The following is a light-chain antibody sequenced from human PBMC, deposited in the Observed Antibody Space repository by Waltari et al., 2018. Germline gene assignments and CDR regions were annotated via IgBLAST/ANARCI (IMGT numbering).Light chain of an antibody. V-gene: IGKV3-11*01. Sequence: EPVLTQSPATLSLSPGECATISCRASQGVSSQLVWYQQKRGQAPRLLIYDASNRATGIPARFSGSGSGTDFTLTISSLEPEDFAVYYCQQCNNPPPTFGQGTKVEIK. CDR2: DAS. J-gene: IGKJ1*01. CDR3: QQCNNPPPT. CDR1: QGVSSQ.